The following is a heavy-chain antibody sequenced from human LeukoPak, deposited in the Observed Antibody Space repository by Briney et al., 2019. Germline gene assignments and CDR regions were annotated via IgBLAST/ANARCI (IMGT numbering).Heavy chain of an antibody. CDR1: GGLICSSHDH. CDR3: ARLKTILTT. V-gene: IGHV4-39*01. Sequence: PSETLSLTCAVSGGLICSSHDHWGWIRQPQGKGLEWIASVDFSGNTFYKPSLKSRVTISVDTSKNQFALKVTSVTAADTAIYYCARLKTILTTGGEEILVHVSS. D-gene: IGHD4-11*01. J-gene: IGHJ4*02. CDR2: VDFSGNT.